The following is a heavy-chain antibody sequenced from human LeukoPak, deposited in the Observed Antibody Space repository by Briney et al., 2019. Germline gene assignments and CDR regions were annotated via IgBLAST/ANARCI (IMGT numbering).Heavy chain of an antibody. D-gene: IGHD5-18*01. Sequence: PGGSLRLSCAASGFTFSSHWMSWVRQAPGKGLEWVANIQQDGSEKYYVDSVKGRFTISRDNAKNSLYLQMNSLRAEDTAVYYCARESSGYSYGTYYFDYWGQGTLVTVSS. CDR1: GFTFSSHW. CDR2: IQQDGSEK. CDR3: ARESSGYSYGTYYFDY. J-gene: IGHJ4*02. V-gene: IGHV3-7*01.